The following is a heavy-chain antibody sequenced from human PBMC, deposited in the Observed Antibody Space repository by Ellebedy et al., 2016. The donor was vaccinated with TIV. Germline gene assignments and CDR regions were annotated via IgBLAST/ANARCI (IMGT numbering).Heavy chain of an antibody. CDR3: AKVRRYYDSSGDSNYFDY. CDR2: ISGSGGST. D-gene: IGHD3-22*01. V-gene: IGHV3-23*01. CDR1: GFTFSSYA. Sequence: GGSLRLXXAASGFTFSSYAMSWVRQAPGKGLEWVSAISGSGGSTYYADSVKGRFTISRDNSKNTLYLQMNSLRAEDTAVYYCAKVRRYYDSSGDSNYFDYWGQGTLVTVSS. J-gene: IGHJ4*02.